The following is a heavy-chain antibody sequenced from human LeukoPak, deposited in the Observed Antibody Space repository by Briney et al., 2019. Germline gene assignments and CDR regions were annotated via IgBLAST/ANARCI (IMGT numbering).Heavy chain of an antibody. J-gene: IGHJ4*02. CDR2: INADNGNT. D-gene: IGHD1-26*01. V-gene: IGHV1-3*01. CDR1: GFIFITYT. CDR3: ARDSGTYSYFDY. Sequence: ASVKVSCKASGFIFITYTIHWVRQAPGQRLEWMGWINADNGNTKYSQNFQGRVTISRDTSASTAYMELSSLRSDDTAVYYCARDSGTYSYFDYWGQGTLVTVSS.